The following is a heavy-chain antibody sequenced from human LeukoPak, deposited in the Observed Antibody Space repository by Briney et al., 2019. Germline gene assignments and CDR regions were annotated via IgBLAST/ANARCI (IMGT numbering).Heavy chain of an antibody. V-gene: IGHV4-59*01. CDR1: GGSISSYY. CDR3: ARVSVGGFDP. Sequence: SETLSLTCTVSGGSISSYYWNWIRQPPGKGLEWIGYIYYSGSTNYNPSLKSRVTISVDTSKNQFSLKLSSVTAADTAVYYCARVSVGGFDPWGQGTLVTVSS. D-gene: IGHD1-26*01. CDR2: IYYSGST. J-gene: IGHJ5*02.